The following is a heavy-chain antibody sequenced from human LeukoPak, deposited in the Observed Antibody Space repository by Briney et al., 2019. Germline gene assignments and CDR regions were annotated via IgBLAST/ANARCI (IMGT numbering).Heavy chain of an antibody. D-gene: IGHD6-13*01. J-gene: IGHJ5*02. V-gene: IGHV4-59*01. CDR2: IYYSGST. Sequence: PSETLSLTCTVSGGSISSYYWSWIRQPPGKGLEWIGYIYYSGSTNYNPSLKSRVTISVDTSKNQFSLKLSSVTAADTAVYYCARCLYSSSWYMVNWFDPWGQGTLVTVPS. CDR1: GGSISSYY. CDR3: ARCLYSSSWYMVNWFDP.